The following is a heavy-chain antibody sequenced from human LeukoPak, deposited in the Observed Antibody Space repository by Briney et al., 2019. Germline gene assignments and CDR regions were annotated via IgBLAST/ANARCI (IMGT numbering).Heavy chain of an antibody. Sequence: PGGSLRLSCAASGFTFSNYEMNWVRQAPGKGLEWISYISRSGSTVYYADSVKGRFTISRDNAKNSLYLQVNSLRAEDTAVYYCARTDYDSSGYFDYWGQGTLVTVSS. J-gene: IGHJ4*02. CDR3: ARTDYDSSGYFDY. CDR2: ISRSGSTV. CDR1: GFTFSNYE. V-gene: IGHV3-48*03. D-gene: IGHD3-22*01.